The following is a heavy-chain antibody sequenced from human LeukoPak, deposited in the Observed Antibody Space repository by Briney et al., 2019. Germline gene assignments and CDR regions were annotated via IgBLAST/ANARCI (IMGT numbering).Heavy chain of an antibody. CDR3: ARDTPGSSAWYRKGYFDL. V-gene: IGHV7-4-1*02. D-gene: IGHD6-19*01. Sequence: ASVKVSCKASGYTFSSSVINWVRRAPGQGLEWMGWINTNTGNPTYARGFTGRFVFSLDTSVTTAHLQISGLKAEDTAVYYCARDTPGSSAWYRKGYFDLWGRGTLVTVSS. CDR2: INTNTGNP. J-gene: IGHJ2*01. CDR1: GYTFSSSV.